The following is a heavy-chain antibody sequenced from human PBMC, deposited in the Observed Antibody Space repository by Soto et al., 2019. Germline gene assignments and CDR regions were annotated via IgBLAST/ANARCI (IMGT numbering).Heavy chain of an antibody. Sequence: LRLSCAASGFTFSGSAMHWVRQASGKGLEWVGRIRSKANSYATAYAASVKGRFTISRDDSKNTAYLQMNSLKTEDTAVYYCTRLVAPVAYWGQGTTVTVSS. CDR2: IRSKANSYAT. V-gene: IGHV3-73*01. J-gene: IGHJ4*02. CDR1: GFTFSGSA. CDR3: TRLVAPVAY. D-gene: IGHD2-15*01.